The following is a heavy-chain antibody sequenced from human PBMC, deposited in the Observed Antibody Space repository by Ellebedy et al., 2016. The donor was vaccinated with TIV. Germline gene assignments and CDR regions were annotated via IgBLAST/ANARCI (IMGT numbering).Heavy chain of an antibody. CDR1: GGSLSSTRYY. V-gene: IGHV4-39*01. CDR2: VYYSGSP. CDR3: ARTDPWQPIDD. Sequence: MPSETLSLTCSVSGGSLSSTRYYWAWIRQPPGKGLEYIGSVYYSGSPYYSPSFKSRVPLSADTSKNQFSLNLRTATAADTAVYYCARTDPWQPIDDWGQGILVSVSS. D-gene: IGHD2-21*02. J-gene: IGHJ4*02.